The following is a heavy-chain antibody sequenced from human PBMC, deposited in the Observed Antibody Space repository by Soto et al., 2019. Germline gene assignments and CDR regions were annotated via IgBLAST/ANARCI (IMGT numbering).Heavy chain of an antibody. J-gene: IGHJ6*02. V-gene: IGHV4-59*01. CDR3: ARDRLVTEGYGMDV. D-gene: IGHD2-15*01. CDR2: IYYSGST. Sequence: PSETLSLTCTVSGGSISSYYWSWIRQPPGKGLEWIGYIYYSGSTNYNPSLKSRVTISVDTSKNQFSLKLSSVTAADTAVYYCARDRLVTEGYGMDVWGQGTTVTVSS. CDR1: GGSISSYY.